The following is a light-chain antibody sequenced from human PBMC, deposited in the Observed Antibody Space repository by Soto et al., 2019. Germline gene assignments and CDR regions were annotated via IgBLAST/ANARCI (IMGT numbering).Light chain of an antibody. CDR2: DVS. Sequence: DSQMTQSPSTLSASVGDRVTITCRASQSVSGWLAWYQQKPGKAPNLLIYDVSSLGGGVPSRFSGSGSGTEFTLTISSLQPGDFATYYCQQYKDFWTFGQGTKVDIK. CDR1: QSVSGW. J-gene: IGKJ1*01. CDR3: QQYKDFWT. V-gene: IGKV1-5*01.